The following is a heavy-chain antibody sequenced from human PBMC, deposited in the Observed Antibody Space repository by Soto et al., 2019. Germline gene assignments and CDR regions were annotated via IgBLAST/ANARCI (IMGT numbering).Heavy chain of an antibody. CDR3: ARAPGYSYGIDY. V-gene: IGHV3-30-3*01. Sequence: QPGGSLRLSCAASGFTFSSYGMHWVRQAPGKGLEWVAVISYDGSNKYYADSVKGRFTISRDNSKNTLYLQMNSLRAEDTAVYYCARAPGYSYGIDYWGQGTLVTVSS. D-gene: IGHD5-18*01. CDR2: ISYDGSNK. J-gene: IGHJ4*02. CDR1: GFTFSSYG.